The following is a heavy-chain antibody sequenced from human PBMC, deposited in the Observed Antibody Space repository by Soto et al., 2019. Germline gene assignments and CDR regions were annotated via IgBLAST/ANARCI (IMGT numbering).Heavy chain of an antibody. V-gene: IGHV4-59*08. CDR3: ARATVVTQNWFDP. Sequence: SETLSLTCAVSGGSISSYYWSWIRQPPGKGLEWIGYIYYSGSTNYNPSLKSRVTISVDTSKNQFSLKLSSVTAADTAVYYCARATVVTQNWFDPWGQGTLVTVSS. CDR1: GGSISSYY. CDR2: IYYSGST. D-gene: IGHD2-21*02. J-gene: IGHJ5*02.